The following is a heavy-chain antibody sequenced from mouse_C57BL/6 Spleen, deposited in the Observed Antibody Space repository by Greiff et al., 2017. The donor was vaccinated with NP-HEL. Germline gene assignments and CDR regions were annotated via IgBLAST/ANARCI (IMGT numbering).Heavy chain of an antibody. V-gene: IGHV5-17*01. Sequence: EVQVVESGGGLVKPGGSLKLSCAASGFTFSDYGMHWVRQAPEKGLEWVAYISSGSSTIYYADTVKGRFTISRDNAKNTLFLQMTSLRSEDTAMYYCAGDGYYYFDYWGQGTTLTVSS. CDR1: GFTFSDYG. D-gene: IGHD2-3*01. CDR3: AGDGYYYFDY. CDR2: ISSGSSTI. J-gene: IGHJ2*01.